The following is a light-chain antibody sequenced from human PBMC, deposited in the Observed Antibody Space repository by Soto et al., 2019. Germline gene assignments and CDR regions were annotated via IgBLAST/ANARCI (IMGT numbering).Light chain of an antibody. Sequence: SYELTQPPSVSVSPGQTASITCSGDKLGDKYACWYQQKPGQSPVLVIYQDSKRPSGIPERFSGSNSGNTATLTIRGTQAMDEADYYCQAWDSSPSYVFGTGTKVTVL. CDR1: KLGDKY. CDR3: QAWDSSPSYV. CDR2: QDS. V-gene: IGLV3-1*01. J-gene: IGLJ1*01.